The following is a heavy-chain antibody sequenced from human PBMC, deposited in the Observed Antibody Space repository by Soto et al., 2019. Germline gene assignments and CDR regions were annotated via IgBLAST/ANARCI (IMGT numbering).Heavy chain of an antibody. CDR1: GGSMSGYY. CDR3: ARSPTFLDRFDP. J-gene: IGHJ5*02. D-gene: IGHD3-3*01. V-gene: IGHV4-59*01. CDR2: IYYSGST. Sequence: PSETLSLTCTVSGGSMSGYYWNWIRQPPGEGLQWIGNIYYSGSTNYNPSLKSRVTISVDTSKNRFSLKVSSVTTADTAVYYCARSPTFLDRFDPWGQGTLVTVSS.